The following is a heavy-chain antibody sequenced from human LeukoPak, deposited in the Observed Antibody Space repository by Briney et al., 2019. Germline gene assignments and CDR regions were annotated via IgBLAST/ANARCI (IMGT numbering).Heavy chain of an antibody. Sequence: ASVKVSCKASGYIFTTYYISWVRQAPGQGLEWMGISNPSDGSTIYARKFQGRVTMTRDTTTSTVYMELSSLRSEDTAVYYCARDIVGVTRGVFDFWGQGTLVTVSS. D-gene: IGHD1-26*01. J-gene: IGHJ4*02. CDR2: SNPSDGST. CDR3: ARDIVGVTRGVFDF. CDR1: GYIFTTYY. V-gene: IGHV1-46*01.